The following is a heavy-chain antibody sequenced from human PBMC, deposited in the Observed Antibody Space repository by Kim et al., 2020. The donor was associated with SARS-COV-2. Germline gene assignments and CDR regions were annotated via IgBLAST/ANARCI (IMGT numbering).Heavy chain of an antibody. V-gene: IGHV4-61*02. CDR3: ARESYIGGNSAAFDI. D-gene: IGHD2-21*02. CDR1: GGSISSGSYY. Sequence: SETLSLTCTVSGGSISSGSYYWSWIRQPAGKGLEWIGRIYTSGSTNYNPSLKSRVTISVDTSKNQFSLKLSSVTAADTAVYYCARESYIGGNSAAFDIWGQGTMVTVSS. J-gene: IGHJ3*02. CDR2: IYTSGST.